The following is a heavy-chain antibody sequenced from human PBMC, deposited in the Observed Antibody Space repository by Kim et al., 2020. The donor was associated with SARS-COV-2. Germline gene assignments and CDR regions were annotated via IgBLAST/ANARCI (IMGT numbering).Heavy chain of an antibody. CDR3: AKGERTSARRFDP. Sequence: GGSLRLSCVASEFTFSTYAMSWVRQAPGKGLEWVSSISSSGSSPYYVDSVKGRFTISRDNSKSTLFLQMTSLRAEDTALYYCAKGERTSARRFDPWGQGTLVTVSS. J-gene: IGHJ5*02. V-gene: IGHV3-23*01. D-gene: IGHD6-6*01. CDR2: ISSSGSSP. CDR1: EFTFSTYA.